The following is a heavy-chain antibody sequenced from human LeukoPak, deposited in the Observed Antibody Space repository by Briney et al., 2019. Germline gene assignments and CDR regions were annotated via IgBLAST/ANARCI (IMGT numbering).Heavy chain of an antibody. V-gene: IGHV3-74*01. Sequence: GGSLRLSCAASGFTFSSYWMHWVRHTPGKGLVWVSRIKSDGSTIYADSVKGRFTISRDNAKNTLYLQMNSLRAEDTAVYYCARSAIAVAGGIDYWGQGTLVTVSS. CDR1: GFTFSSYW. J-gene: IGHJ4*02. CDR3: ARSAIAVAGGIDY. D-gene: IGHD6-19*01. CDR2: IKSDGST.